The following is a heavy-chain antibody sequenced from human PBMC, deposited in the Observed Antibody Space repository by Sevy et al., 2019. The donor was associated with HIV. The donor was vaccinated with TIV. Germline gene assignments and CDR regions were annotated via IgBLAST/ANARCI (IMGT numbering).Heavy chain of an antibody. Sequence: SETLSLTCTVSGGSVSSGSYYWSWIRQPPGKGLEWIGYIYCSGSTNYNPSLKSRVTISVDTSKNQFSLKLSSVTAADTAVYYCARVLRGYSYGHFDYWGQGTLVTVSS. CDR2: IYCSGST. CDR1: GGSVSSGSYY. J-gene: IGHJ4*02. V-gene: IGHV4-61*01. D-gene: IGHD5-18*01. CDR3: ARVLRGYSYGHFDY.